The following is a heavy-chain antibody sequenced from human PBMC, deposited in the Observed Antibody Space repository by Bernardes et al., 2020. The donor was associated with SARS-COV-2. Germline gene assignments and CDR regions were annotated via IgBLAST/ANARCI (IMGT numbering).Heavy chain of an antibody. V-gene: IGHV4-39*01. CDR1: GGSISSGSYY. Sequence: SETLSLTCTVSGGSISSGSYYWVWIRQPPGKGLEWLGSLHSTGTTYDNPSLKSRVTISVDTSKKHFSLKLNSVTAADTAVYYCAGHPPTYNWKGGYIDYWGQRTLVTVSS. CDR3: AGHPPTYNWKGGYIDY. J-gene: IGHJ4*02. D-gene: IGHD1-1*01. CDR2: LHSTGTT.